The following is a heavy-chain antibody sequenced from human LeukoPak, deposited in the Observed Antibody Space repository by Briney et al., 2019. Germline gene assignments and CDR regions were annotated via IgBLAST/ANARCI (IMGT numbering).Heavy chain of an antibody. CDR3: ARGRGVTPVGGYFDY. V-gene: IGHV4-34*01. Sequence: SETLSLTCAVYGGSFSGYYWSWIRQPPGKGLEWIGEINHSGSTNYNPPLKSRVTISVDTSKNQFSLKLSSVTAADTAVYYCARGRGVTPVGGYFDYWGQGTLVTVSS. D-gene: IGHD3-10*01. CDR1: GGSFSGYY. CDR2: INHSGST. J-gene: IGHJ4*02.